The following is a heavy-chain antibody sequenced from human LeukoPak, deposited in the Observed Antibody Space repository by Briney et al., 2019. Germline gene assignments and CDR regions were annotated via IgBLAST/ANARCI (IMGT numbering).Heavy chain of an antibody. CDR3: AKASAMIVVVSKHFDY. CDR2: ISSSGSTI. Sequence: GGSLRLSCAASGFTFSSYEMNWVRQAPGKGLEWVSYISSSGSTIYYADSVKGRFTISRDNSKNTLYLQMNSLRAEDTAVYYCAKASAMIVVVSKHFDYWGQGTLVTVSS. D-gene: IGHD3-22*01. J-gene: IGHJ4*02. CDR1: GFTFSSYE. V-gene: IGHV3-48*03.